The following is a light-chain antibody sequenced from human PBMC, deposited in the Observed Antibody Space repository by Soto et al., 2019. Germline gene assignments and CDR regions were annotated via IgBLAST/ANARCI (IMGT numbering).Light chain of an antibody. Sequence: EIVMTQSPATLSVSPGERATLSCRASQSVSSNLAWYQQKPGQAPRLLIYGASSRATGIPDRFSGSGSGTDFTLTISRLEPEDFEVYYCQQYGSSPFTFGQGTRLEIK. J-gene: IGKJ5*01. V-gene: IGKV3-20*01. CDR3: QQYGSSPFT. CDR1: QSVSSN. CDR2: GAS.